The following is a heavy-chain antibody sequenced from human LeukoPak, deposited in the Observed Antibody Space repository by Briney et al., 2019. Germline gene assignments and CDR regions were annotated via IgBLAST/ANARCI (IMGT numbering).Heavy chain of an antibody. V-gene: IGHV4-34*01. CDR1: GGSFSGYY. D-gene: IGHD1-26*01. CDR2: INHSGST. Sequence: PSETLSLTCAVYGGSFSGYYWSWIRQPPGKGLEWIGEINHSGSTNYNPSLKSRVTISVDTSKNQFSLRLSSVTAADTAVYYCASARVGAAFDYWGQGTLVTVSS. J-gene: IGHJ4*02. CDR3: ASARVGAAFDY.